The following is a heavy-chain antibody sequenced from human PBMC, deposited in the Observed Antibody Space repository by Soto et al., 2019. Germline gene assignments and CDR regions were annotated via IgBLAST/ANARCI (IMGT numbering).Heavy chain of an antibody. V-gene: IGHV3-21*01. CDR2: ISSSSSYI. CDR3: ARAYLRWDNWLDP. J-gene: IGHJ5*02. D-gene: IGHD4-17*01. CDR1: GFTFSSYS. Sequence: GGSLRLSCAASGFTFSSYSMNWVRQAPGKGLEWVSSISSSSSYIYYADSVKGRLTISRDNAKNSLYLQMNSLRAEDTAVYYCARAYLRWDNWLDPWGQGTLVTVSS.